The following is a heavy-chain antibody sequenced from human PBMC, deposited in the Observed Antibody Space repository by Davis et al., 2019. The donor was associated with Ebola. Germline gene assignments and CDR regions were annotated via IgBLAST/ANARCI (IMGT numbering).Heavy chain of an antibody. Sequence: GGSLRLSCAASGFSVKNDYMSWVRQAPGKGLEWVASIRSDGSQKNYLDSVKGRFTISRDNDDNSLFLQMSSLRVDDTGTYYCAREPTGFDYWGQGTLVTVSS. J-gene: IGHJ4*02. D-gene: IGHD4-17*01. V-gene: IGHV3-7*01. CDR3: AREPTGFDY. CDR2: IRSDGSQK. CDR1: GFSVKNDY.